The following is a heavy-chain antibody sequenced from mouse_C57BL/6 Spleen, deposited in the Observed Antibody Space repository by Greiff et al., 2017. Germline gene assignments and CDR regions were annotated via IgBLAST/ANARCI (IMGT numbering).Heavy chain of an antibody. D-gene: IGHD2-4*01. CDR3: ARKDYEYDGWFAY. Sequence: QVQLQQSGPELVKPGASVKLSCKASGYAFSSSWLNWVKQRPGTGLEWIGRIYPGDGDTNYNGKFKGKATLTADKSSSTAYMQLSSLTAEDSAVYCCARKDYEYDGWFAYWGQGTLVTVSA. V-gene: IGHV1-82*01. J-gene: IGHJ3*01. CDR1: GYAFSSSW. CDR2: IYPGDGDT.